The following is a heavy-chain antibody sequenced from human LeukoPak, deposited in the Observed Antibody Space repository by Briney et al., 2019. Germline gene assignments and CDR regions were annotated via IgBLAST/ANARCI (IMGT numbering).Heavy chain of an antibody. Sequence: PSETLSLTCTVSGGPISSYYWSWIRQPAGKGLEWMGRIYISGSTNYNPSLKSRVTISVDTSKNQFSLKLSSVTAADTAVYYCARDGGDTTMGPGSKNYYYYMDVWGKGTTVTVSS. CDR3: ARDGGDTTMGPGSKNYYYYMDV. J-gene: IGHJ6*03. CDR2: IYISGST. CDR1: GGPISSYY. V-gene: IGHV4-4*07. D-gene: IGHD5-18*01.